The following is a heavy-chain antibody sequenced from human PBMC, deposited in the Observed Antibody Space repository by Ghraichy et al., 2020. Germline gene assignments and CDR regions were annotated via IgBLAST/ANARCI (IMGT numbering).Heavy chain of an antibody. D-gene: IGHD3-10*01. Sequence: SLNISCTVSGGFISSGGYYWSWIRQHPGKGLEWIGYIYYGGSTYYNPSLTSRVTTSVDTSKNQFSMTLSSVTAADTAVYYCARAPSYYFYFDCWGQGTLVTVSS. V-gene: IGHV4-31*03. CDR2: IYYGGST. J-gene: IGHJ4*02. CDR3: ARAPSYYFYFDC. CDR1: GGFISSGGYY.